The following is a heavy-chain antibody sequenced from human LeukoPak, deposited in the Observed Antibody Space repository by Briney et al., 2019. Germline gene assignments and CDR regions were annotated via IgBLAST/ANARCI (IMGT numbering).Heavy chain of an antibody. V-gene: IGHV1-8*01. Sequence: EASVKVSCKASGYTFTSYDINWVRQATGQGLEWMGWVNPNSGNTGYAQKFQGRVTMTRNTSISTAYMELSSLRSEDTAVYYCARTLHGIAAARIKPYYFDYWGQGTLVTVSS. J-gene: IGHJ4*02. D-gene: IGHD6-13*01. CDR1: GYTFTSYD. CDR3: ARTLHGIAAARIKPYYFDY. CDR2: VNPNSGNT.